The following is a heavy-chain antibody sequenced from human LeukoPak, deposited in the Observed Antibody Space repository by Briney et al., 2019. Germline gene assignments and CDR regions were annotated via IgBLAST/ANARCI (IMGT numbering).Heavy chain of an antibody. D-gene: IGHD2-15*01. J-gene: IGHJ4*02. CDR1: AGSIISYY. Sequence: PSETLSLTCTVSAGSIISYYWSCIRQPPAKALEWIGYINYSGSTNYNPSLNSRVTIALDTSKIQFSLKLSSVTAADTAVYYCARLRCSGGSCYSGYWGQGTLVTVSS. CDR2: INYSGST. CDR3: ARLRCSGGSCYSGY. V-gene: IGHV4-59*08.